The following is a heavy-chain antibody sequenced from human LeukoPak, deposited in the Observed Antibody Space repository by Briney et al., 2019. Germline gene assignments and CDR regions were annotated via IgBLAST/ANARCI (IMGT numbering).Heavy chain of an antibody. J-gene: IGHJ1*01. Sequence: PSETLSLTCTVSGGSIRSFYWSWIWQPPGKGLEWIGYIYYSGSTNYNPSLKSRVAISVDTSKNQFSLKLSSVTAADTAVYYCARGSRYHYDSSGYYYEEYFQHWGQGTPVTVSS. CDR3: ARGSRYHYDSSGYYYEEYFQH. CDR2: IYYSGST. CDR1: GGSIRSFY. V-gene: IGHV4-59*01. D-gene: IGHD3-22*01.